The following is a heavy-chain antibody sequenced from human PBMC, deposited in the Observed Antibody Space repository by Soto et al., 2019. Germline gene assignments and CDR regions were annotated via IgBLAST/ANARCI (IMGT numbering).Heavy chain of an antibody. CDR3: ARAMYYDFWSGYYVSYYFDY. CDR1: GGSFSGYY. V-gene: IGHV4-34*01. D-gene: IGHD3-3*01. Sequence: PSETLSLTCAVYGGSFSGYYWSWIRQPPGKGLEWIGEINHSGSTNYNPSLKSRVTISVDTSKNQFSLKLSSVTAAETAVYYCARAMYYDFWSGYYVSYYFDYWGQGTLVTVSS. J-gene: IGHJ4*02. CDR2: INHSGST.